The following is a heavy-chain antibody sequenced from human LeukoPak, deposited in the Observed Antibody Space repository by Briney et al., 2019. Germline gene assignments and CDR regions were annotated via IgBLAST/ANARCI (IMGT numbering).Heavy chain of an antibody. CDR3: ARSMYCGGDCYYYFDY. CDR1: GFTFSSYW. CDR2: INSDGSST. J-gene: IGHJ4*02. D-gene: IGHD2-21*02. V-gene: IGHV3-74*01. Sequence: GGSLRLSCAASGFTFSSYWMHWVRQAPGKGLVWVSRINSDGSSTTYADSVKGRFTISRDNAKSTLYLQMNSLRADDTAVYYCARSMYCGGDCYYYFDYWGQGTLVTVAS.